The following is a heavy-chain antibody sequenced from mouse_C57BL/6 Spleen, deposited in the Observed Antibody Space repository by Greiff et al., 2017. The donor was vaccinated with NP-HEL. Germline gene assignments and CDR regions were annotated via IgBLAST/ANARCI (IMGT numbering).Heavy chain of an antibody. CDR2: IYPGDGDT. Sequence: VQLQQSGAELVKPGASVKISCKASGYAFSSYWMNWVKQRPGKGLEWIGQIYPGDGDTNYNGKFKGKATLTADKSSSTAYMQLSSLTSEDSAVYFCARERNYYGSRAYFDVWGTGTTVTVSS. CDR1: GYAFSSYW. J-gene: IGHJ1*03. CDR3: ARERNYYGSRAYFDV. V-gene: IGHV1-80*01. D-gene: IGHD1-1*01.